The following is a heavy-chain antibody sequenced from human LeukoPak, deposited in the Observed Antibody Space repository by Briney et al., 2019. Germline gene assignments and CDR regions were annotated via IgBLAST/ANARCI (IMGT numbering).Heavy chain of an antibody. V-gene: IGHV4-39*07. CDR2: IYYSGST. D-gene: IGHD3-9*01. J-gene: IGHJ4*02. Sequence: SETLSLTCTVSGGSISSSSYYWGWIRQPPGKGLEWIGSIYYSGSTYYNPSLKSRVTISVDTSKNQFSLKLSSVTAADTAVYYCARLGYDILTGYLFDYWGQGTLVTVSS. CDR1: GGSISSSSYY. CDR3: ARLGYDILTGYLFDY.